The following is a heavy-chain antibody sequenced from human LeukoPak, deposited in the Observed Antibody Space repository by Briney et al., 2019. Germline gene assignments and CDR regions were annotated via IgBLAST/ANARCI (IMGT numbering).Heavy chain of an antibody. Sequence: GGSLRLSCAASGFTFSDEYMSWIRQAPGKGLEWVAVIPNDGSNKYYADSVKGRFTISRDNSKNTLYLQMNSLRAEDTAVYYCAKGGYNWFDPWGQGTLVTVSS. J-gene: IGHJ5*02. V-gene: IGHV3-30-3*01. CDR2: IPNDGSNK. CDR1: GFTFSDEY. D-gene: IGHD3-16*01. CDR3: AKGGYNWFDP.